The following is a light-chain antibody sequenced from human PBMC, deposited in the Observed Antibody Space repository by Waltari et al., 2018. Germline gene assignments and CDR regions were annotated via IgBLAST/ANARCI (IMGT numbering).Light chain of an antibody. V-gene: IGKV1-39*01. Sequence: DIQMTQSPSSLSASVGDRVTITCRASQSINTYLHWYQQIQGKATRTLIYAASTLQSGVPSRFSGSGSGTDFTLTISSLQPEDFATYFCQQNYNTPPTFGQGTKVEIK. CDR1: QSINTY. CDR2: AAS. J-gene: IGKJ1*01. CDR3: QQNYNTPPT.